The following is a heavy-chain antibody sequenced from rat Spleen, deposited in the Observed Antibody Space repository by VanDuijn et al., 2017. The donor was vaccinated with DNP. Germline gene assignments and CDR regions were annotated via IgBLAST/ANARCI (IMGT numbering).Heavy chain of an antibody. V-gene: IGHV3-3*01. CDR3: AVQLGVFDY. CDR2: INNAGST. Sequence: EVKLRASGRGLVKPLQSLSLTCSVTVYSITSDYRWNWIRKFPGNKLEWMGYINNAGSTNYNQALKSRSSITRDTVQNQFFLKVNSVRNEDTATYYCAVQLGVFDYGGQGVMVIVSS. J-gene: IGHJ2*01. CDR1: VYSITSDYR. D-gene: IGHD5-1*01.